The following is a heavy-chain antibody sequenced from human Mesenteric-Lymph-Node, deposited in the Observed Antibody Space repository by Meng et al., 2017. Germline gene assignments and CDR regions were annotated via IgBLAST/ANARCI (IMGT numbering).Heavy chain of an antibody. V-gene: IGHV1-18*01. CDR1: GYTFTNYD. D-gene: IGHD1-1*01. Sequence: ASVKVSCKASGYTFTNYDFTWVRQAPGQGLEWMGWIDGYYPNTNYAQKFQGRVTMTTDTSTSTVYMELRSLRSDDTAVYFCVRPTTMNDIFDYWGPGTLVTVSS. CDR3: VRPTTMNDIFDY. J-gene: IGHJ4*02. CDR2: IDGYYPNT.